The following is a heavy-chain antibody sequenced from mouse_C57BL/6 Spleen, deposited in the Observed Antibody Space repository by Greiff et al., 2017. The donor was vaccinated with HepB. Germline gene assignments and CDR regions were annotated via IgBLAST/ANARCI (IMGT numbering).Heavy chain of an antibody. Sequence: EVKLVESGGGLVKPGGSLKLSCAASGFTFSDYGMHWVRQAPEKGREWVAYISSGSSTIYYADTVKGRFTISRDNAKNTLFLPMTRMRSEDTAMYYCARIYDGYSFAYWGQGTLVTVSA. D-gene: IGHD2-3*01. CDR1: GFTFSDYG. V-gene: IGHV5-17*01. CDR2: ISSGSSTI. CDR3: ARIYDGYSFAY. J-gene: IGHJ3*01.